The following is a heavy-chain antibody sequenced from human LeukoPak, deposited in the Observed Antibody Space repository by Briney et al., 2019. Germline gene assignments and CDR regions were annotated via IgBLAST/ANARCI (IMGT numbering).Heavy chain of an antibody. CDR2: IYYSGST. CDR1: GGSISSSNYY. J-gene: IGHJ4*02. Sequence: SETLSLTCTVSGGSISSSNYYWGWLRQPPGKGLEWIGNIYYSGSTYYNPSFNSRLTISVDTSKNQFSLKLSSVTAADTAVYYCASLRTGDFDYWGQGALVTVSS. V-gene: IGHV4-39*01. CDR3: ASLRTGDFDY. D-gene: IGHD3-10*01.